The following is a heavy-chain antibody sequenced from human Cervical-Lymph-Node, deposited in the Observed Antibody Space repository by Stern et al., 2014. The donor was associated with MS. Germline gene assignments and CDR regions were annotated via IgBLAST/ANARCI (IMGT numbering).Heavy chain of an antibody. CDR3: ARDYGDYAFDY. CDR1: GYSFTANC. D-gene: IGHD4-17*01. CDR2: DSPMHTDT. Sequence: MQLVQSGAEVKKPGESLKISCKGSGYSFTANCIAWVRQMPGKGLEWRLIDSPMHTDTRYSPSFQGQVTISADKSISTAYMQWSSLKASDTAMYYCARDYGDYAFDYWGQGTLVTVSS. V-gene: IGHV5-51*01. J-gene: IGHJ4*02.